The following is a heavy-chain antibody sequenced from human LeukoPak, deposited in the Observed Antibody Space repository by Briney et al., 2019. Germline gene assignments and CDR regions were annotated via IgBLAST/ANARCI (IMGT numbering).Heavy chain of an antibody. CDR1: GGSISSYY. V-gene: IGHV4-59*01. CDR3: ANSRSGTAWYFDL. J-gene: IGHJ2*01. D-gene: IGHD3-10*01. Sequence: PSETLSLTCTVSGGSISSYYWSWIRQPPGKGLEWIGYIHYSGSTNYNPSLKSRVTISVDTSKNQFSLKLSSVTAADTAVYYCANSRSGTAWYFDLWGRGTLVTVSS. CDR2: IHYSGST.